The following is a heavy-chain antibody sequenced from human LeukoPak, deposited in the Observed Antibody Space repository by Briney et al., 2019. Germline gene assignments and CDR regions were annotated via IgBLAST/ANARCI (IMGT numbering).Heavy chain of an antibody. CDR1: GYTLTELS. CDR2: FDPEDGET. V-gene: IGHV1-24*01. D-gene: IGHD5-18*01. J-gene: IGHJ4*02. Sequence: WASVKVSCKVSGYTLTELSMHWVRQAPGKGLEWMGGFDPEDGETIYAQKFQGRVTMTEDTSTDTAYMELSSLRSEDTAVYYCATDPGYSYAYFDYWGQGTLVTVSS. CDR3: ATDPGYSYAYFDY.